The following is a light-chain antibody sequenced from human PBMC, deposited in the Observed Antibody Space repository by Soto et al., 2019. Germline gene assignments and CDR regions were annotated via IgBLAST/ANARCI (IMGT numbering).Light chain of an antibody. CDR3: QQYYNWPPMYT. CDR1: QSVSSN. Sequence: EIVMTQSPATLSVSPGARATLSCRASQSVSSNLAWYQRKPGQAPRLLIYGASTRATGIPARFSGSGSGTKFTLTISSLQSEDFAVYYCQQYYNWPPMYTFGQGTKLEIK. CDR2: GAS. V-gene: IGKV3-15*01. J-gene: IGKJ2*01.